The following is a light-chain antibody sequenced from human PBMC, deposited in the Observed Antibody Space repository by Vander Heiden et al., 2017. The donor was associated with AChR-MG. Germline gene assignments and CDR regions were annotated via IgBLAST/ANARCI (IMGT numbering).Light chain of an antibody. V-gene: IGKV2-28*01. CDR1: QSLVNNNGYNY. CDR3: MQGQRTPWT. Sequence: TVMTSPTLSPPVTPGEPASVSCGSSQSLVNNNGYNYLDWYLQKPGQSPQLLIYLGSNRACGVPGRFSGSGSGTDFTLKISRVEAEDVGVYYCMQGQRTPWTFGQGTKVEIK. CDR2: LGS. J-gene: IGKJ1*01.